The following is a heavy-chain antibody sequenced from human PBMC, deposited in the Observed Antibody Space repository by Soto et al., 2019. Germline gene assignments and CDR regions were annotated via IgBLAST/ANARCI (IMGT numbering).Heavy chain of an antibody. V-gene: IGHV4-31*11. D-gene: IGHD5-18*01. J-gene: IGHJ4*02. CDR1: GGSLSSGGYS. CDR2: ISYTGRT. CDR3: AGAAVDTAFVTY. Sequence: SETLSLTCAVSGGSLSSGGYSWRWIIHPPGKGLEWIGYISYTGRTYYNPSLKSRITISLDTSKNQFSLKLTSVTTADTAVYLCAGAAVDTAFVTYWGQGGLVTVSS.